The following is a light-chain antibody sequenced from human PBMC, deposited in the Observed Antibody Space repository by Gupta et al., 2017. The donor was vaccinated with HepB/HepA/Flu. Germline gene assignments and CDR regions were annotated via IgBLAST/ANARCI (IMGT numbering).Light chain of an antibody. V-gene: IGKV1-5*03. J-gene: IGKJ3*01. CDR2: KAS. Sequence: DIQMPQSPSTLSASVGDRVTITCRASQSISTWLAWYQQKPGKAPKLLIYKASSLESGVPSRFSGSGSGTEFTLKISSLKPDDLATYYCQQYLKELFTFGPGTKVEIK. CDR3: QQYLKELFT. CDR1: QSISTW.